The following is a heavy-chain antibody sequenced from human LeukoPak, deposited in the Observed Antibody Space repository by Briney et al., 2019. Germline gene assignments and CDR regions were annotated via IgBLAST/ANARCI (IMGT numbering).Heavy chain of an antibody. CDR3: ARRGCSGGSCYSVGLDY. V-gene: IGHV5-10-1*01. CDR2: IDPSDSYT. J-gene: IGHJ4*02. D-gene: IGHD2-15*01. Sequence: GASLKISCKGSGSIFTSYWISWVRQMPGKGLEWMGRIDPSDSYTNYSPSFQGHVTISADKSISTAYLQWSSLKASDTAMYYCARRGCSGGSCYSVGLDYWGQGTLVTVSS. CDR1: GSIFTSYW.